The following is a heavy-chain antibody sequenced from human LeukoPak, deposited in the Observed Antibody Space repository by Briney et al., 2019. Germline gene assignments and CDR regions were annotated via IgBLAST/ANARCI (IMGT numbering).Heavy chain of an antibody. J-gene: IGHJ4*02. Sequence: GGSLRLSCAASGFTFSSYTMYWVRQAPGKGLVWVSRISGDETTTTYADSVMGRSTISRDNAKNTLYLQMDSLRAEDTAVYYCARDQVGSPTDYWGQGTLVNVSS. CDR2: ISGDETTT. CDR3: ARDQVGSPTDY. CDR1: GFTFSSYT. D-gene: IGHD1-26*01. V-gene: IGHV3-74*01.